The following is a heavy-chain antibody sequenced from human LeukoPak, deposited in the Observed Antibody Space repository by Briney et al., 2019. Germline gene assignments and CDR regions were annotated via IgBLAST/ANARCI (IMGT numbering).Heavy chain of an antibody. CDR3: SRNLTGESATYYSYGIDP. D-gene: IGHD4/OR15-4a*01. CDR2: IKQDGSEK. Sequence: GGSLRLSCAASGFTFSSYWMSWVRQAPGKGLEWVADIKQDGSEKYYVDSVKGRFTISRDNAKNSLYLQMNSLRADCTPVTYRSRNLTGESATYYSYGIDPWGQGTLVTVSS. V-gene: IGHV3-7*01. J-gene: IGHJ5*02. CDR1: GFTFSSYW.